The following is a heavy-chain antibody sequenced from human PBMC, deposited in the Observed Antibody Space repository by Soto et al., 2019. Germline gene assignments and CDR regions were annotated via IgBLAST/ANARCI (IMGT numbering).Heavy chain of an antibody. Sequence: SVKFSCKASGGTFSSYAISWVRQAPGQGLEWMGGIIPIFGTANYAQKFQGRVTITADESTSTAYMELSSLRSEDTAVYYCARGWGRGYSYGFGYYFDYWGQGTLVTVSS. CDR2: IIPIFGTA. CDR3: ARGWGRGYSYGFGYYFDY. V-gene: IGHV1-69*13. D-gene: IGHD5-18*01. CDR1: GGTFSSYA. J-gene: IGHJ4*02.